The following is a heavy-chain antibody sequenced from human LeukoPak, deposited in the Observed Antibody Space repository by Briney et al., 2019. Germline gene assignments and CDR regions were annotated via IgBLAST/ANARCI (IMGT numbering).Heavy chain of an antibody. V-gene: IGHV3-21*01. D-gene: IGHD6-19*01. CDR3: ARDLIVAVAGLEGDAFDI. J-gene: IGHJ3*02. CDR1: GFIFSNYW. CDR2: ISSSSSYI. Sequence: GGSLRLSCAGSGFIFSNYWMHWVRQAPGKGLMWVSSISSSSSYIYYADSVKGRFTISRDNAKNSLYLQMNSLRAEVTAVYYCARDLIVAVAGLEGDAFDIWGQGTMVTVSS.